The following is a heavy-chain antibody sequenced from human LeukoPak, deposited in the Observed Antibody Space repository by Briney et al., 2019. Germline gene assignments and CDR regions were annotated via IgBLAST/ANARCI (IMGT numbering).Heavy chain of an antibody. Sequence: GGSLRLSCAASGFTFNSYSMNWVRQAPGKGLEWVSSISSSSSYIYYADSVKGRFTISRDNAKNSLYLQMNSLRAEDTAVYYCATSGYFQSYNWFDPWGQGTLVTVSS. J-gene: IGHJ5*02. CDR3: ATSGYFQSYNWFDP. CDR1: GFTFNSYS. D-gene: IGHD3-3*01. CDR2: ISSSSSYI. V-gene: IGHV3-21*04.